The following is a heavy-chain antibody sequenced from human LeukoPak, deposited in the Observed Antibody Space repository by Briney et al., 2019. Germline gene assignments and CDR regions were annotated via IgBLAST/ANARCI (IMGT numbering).Heavy chain of an antibody. D-gene: IGHD5-18*01. CDR1: GYTLTELS. CDR2: INPNSGGT. Sequence: ASVKVSCKVSGYTLTELSMHWVRQAPGQGLEWMGWINPNSGGTNYAQKFQGRVTMTRDTSISTAYMELSRLRSDDTAVYYCARGTISYHSDYFDYWGQGTLVTVSS. CDR3: ARGTISYHSDYFDY. V-gene: IGHV1-2*02. J-gene: IGHJ4*02.